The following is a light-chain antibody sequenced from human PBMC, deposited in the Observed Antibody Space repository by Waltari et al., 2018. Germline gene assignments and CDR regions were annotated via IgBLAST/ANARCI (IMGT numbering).Light chain of an antibody. Sequence: QSALTQPASVSGSPGQSITISCSGTGSDVGGYNYVSWYQQHPGKAPKVIIYDVTKRPSGVSDRFSGSKSGNTASLTISGLQAEDEADYYCCSYAGSSTYVFGTGTKVTVL. CDR3: CSYAGSSTYV. CDR2: DVT. V-gene: IGLV2-14*03. J-gene: IGLJ1*01. CDR1: GSDVGGYNY.